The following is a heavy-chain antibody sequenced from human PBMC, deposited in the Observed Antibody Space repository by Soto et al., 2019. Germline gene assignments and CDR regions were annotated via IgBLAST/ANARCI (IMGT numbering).Heavy chain of an antibody. D-gene: IGHD2-2*02. Sequence: SETLSLTCAVSSGSISSSNWWSWVRQPPGKGLEWIGEIYHSGSTNYNPSLKSRVTISVDKSKNQFSLKLSSVTAADTAVYYCATRVPIPRTSTDCRCPGPLVTGSS. J-gene: IGHJ4*02. CDR1: SGSISSSNW. CDR3: ATRVPIPRTSTDC. V-gene: IGHV4-4*02. CDR2: IYHSGST.